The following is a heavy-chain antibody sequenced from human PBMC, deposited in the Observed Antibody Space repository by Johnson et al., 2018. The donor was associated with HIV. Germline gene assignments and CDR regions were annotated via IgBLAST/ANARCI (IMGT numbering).Heavy chain of an antibody. J-gene: IGHJ3*02. CDR1: GIIFSHYG. CDR2: ISFDGSTE. CDR3: AGGYGSGSGDAFDI. V-gene: IGHV3-30*03. D-gene: IGHD3-10*01. Sequence: QVQLVESGGGVVQPGRSLRLSCTVSGIIFSHYGMHWVRQAPGKGLEWAAVISFDGSTEYYADSVKGRFTISRDSSKNTLYLQMNTLRADDTAVYYCAGGYGSGSGDAFDIWGQGTMVTVSS.